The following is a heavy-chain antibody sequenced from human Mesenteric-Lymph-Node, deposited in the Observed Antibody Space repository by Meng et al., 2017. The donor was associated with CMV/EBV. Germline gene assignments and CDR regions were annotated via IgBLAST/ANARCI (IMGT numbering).Heavy chain of an antibody. CDR2: INPSGGST. Sequence: ASVKVSCKASGYTFTNYYIHWVRQAPGQGLEWMGIINPSGGSTIYAQKFQGRVAMTSNTSTSTVYTDLNSLRSEDTALYYCAGGGQGIYFFGMDVWGQGTTVTVSS. D-gene: IGHD2/OR15-2a*01. CDR1: GYTFTNYY. J-gene: IGHJ6*02. V-gene: IGHV1-46*01. CDR3: AGGGQGIYFFGMDV.